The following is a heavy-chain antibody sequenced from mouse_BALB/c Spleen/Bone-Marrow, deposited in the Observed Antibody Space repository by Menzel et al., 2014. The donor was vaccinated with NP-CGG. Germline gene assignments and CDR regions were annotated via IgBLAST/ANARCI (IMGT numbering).Heavy chain of an antibody. D-gene: IGHD1-1*01. V-gene: IGHV10-3*01. CDR1: GCTLNTYA. Sequence: EVKLQEPRGGMVQPKGTFKLSCAATGCTLNTYAMNWVGLAPGNGLEWVARIRSKINKYATYYADSVKDRFTISRDDSQNIRNLQMNSLKTDDTGMFYCVSGNYYPNTMHYWGQGTSVTIYS. J-gene: IGHJ4*01. CDR3: VSGNYYPNTMHY. CDR2: IRSKINKYAT.